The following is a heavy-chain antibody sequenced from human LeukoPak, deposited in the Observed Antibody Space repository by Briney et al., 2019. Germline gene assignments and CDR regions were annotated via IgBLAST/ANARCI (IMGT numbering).Heavy chain of an antibody. Sequence: ASVTVSCTVSGYTLTELSMHWVRQAPGKGLEWMGGFDPEDGETIYAQKFQGRVTMTENTSTDTAYMELSSLRSEDTAVYYCATTRYSGSYYTDYGGQGTLVTVSS. CDR2: FDPEDGET. V-gene: IGHV1-24*01. J-gene: IGHJ4*02. D-gene: IGHD1-26*01. CDR1: GYTLTELS. CDR3: ATTRYSGSYYTDY.